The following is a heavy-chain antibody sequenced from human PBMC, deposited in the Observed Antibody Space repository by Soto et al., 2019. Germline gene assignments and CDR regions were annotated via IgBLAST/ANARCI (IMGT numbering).Heavy chain of an antibody. Sequence: ASVKVSCKASGYTFTSYGISWVRQAPGQGLEWMGWINAYNGNTNYAQKLQGRVTMTTDTSTSTAYMELSSLRSEDAAVYYCARWAPDAFHVWGQGTLVTVSS. CDR3: ARWAPDAFHV. J-gene: IGHJ3*01. V-gene: IGHV1-18*01. CDR2: INAYNGNT. CDR1: GYTFTSYG.